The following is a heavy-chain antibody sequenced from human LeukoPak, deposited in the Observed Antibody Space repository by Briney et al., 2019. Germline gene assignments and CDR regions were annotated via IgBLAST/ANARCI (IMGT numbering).Heavy chain of an antibody. D-gene: IGHD3-22*01. Sequence: PSETLSLTCTVSGGSISSYYWSWIRQPPGKGLEWIGYIYYSGSTNYNPSLKNRVTISVDTSKNQFSLKLSSVTAADTAVYYCARAGYYYDSSGYSPPDYWGQGTLVTVSS. V-gene: IGHV4-59*01. CDR1: GGSISSYY. CDR2: IYYSGST. CDR3: ARAGYYYDSSGYSPPDY. J-gene: IGHJ4*02.